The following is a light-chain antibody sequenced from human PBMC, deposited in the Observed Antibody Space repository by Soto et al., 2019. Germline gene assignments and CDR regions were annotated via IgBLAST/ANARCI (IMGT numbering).Light chain of an antibody. J-gene: IGKJ5*01. V-gene: IGKV3-11*01. CDR2: DAS. Sequence: EIVLTQSPATLSLSPGERATLSCRASQSVSSYLAWCQQKLGQAPRLLIYDASNRATGIPARFSGSGSGTDFTLTISSLEPEDFAVYYCQQRSNWPPITFGQGTRLEIK. CDR3: QQRSNWPPIT. CDR1: QSVSSY.